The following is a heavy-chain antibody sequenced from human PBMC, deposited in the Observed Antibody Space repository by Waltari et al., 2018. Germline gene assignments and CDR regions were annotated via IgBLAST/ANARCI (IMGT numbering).Heavy chain of an antibody. CDR1: GGTFSRHT. J-gene: IGHJ4*02. Sequence: QVQLVQSGAEVKKPGSSVKVSCKASGGTFSRHTISWVRQAPAQGLEWMGMIIPILGIANYAQKFQGRVTITADKSTSTAYMELSSLRSEDTAVYYCARGITMVRGVPQAGWGYWGQGTLVTVSS. CDR2: IIPILGIA. V-gene: IGHV1-69*02. D-gene: IGHD3-10*01. CDR3: ARGITMVRGVPQAGWGY.